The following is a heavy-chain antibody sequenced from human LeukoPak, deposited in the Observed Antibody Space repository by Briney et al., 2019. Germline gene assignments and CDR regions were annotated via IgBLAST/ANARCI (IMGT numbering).Heavy chain of an antibody. Sequence: ASVKVSCKASGYSFTAFYIHWVRQAPGQGLEWMGWIHPRSGDTRYAQKFQGRVTMARDTSISTVYMDLSSLGSDDTAVYYCARDGEYGTGSYYRGSFDYWGQGILVTVSS. CDR1: GYSFTAFY. D-gene: IGHD3-10*01. CDR3: ARDGEYGTGSYYRGSFDY. V-gene: IGHV1-2*02. CDR2: IHPRSGDT. J-gene: IGHJ4*02.